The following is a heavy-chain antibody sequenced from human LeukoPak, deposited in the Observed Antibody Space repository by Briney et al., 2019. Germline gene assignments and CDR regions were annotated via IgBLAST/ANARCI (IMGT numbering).Heavy chain of an antibody. Sequence: TSETLSLTCTVSGGSISSYYWSWIRQPPGKGLEWIGEINHSGSTNYNPSLKSRVTISVDTSKNQFSLKLSSVTAADTAVYYCARGRGYYGSGRTLFDYWGQGTLVTVSS. CDR1: GGSISSYY. CDR2: INHSGST. J-gene: IGHJ4*02. D-gene: IGHD3-10*01. CDR3: ARGRGYYGSGRTLFDY. V-gene: IGHV4-34*01.